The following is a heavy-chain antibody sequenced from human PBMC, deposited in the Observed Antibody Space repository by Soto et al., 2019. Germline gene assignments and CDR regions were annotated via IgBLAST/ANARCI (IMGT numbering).Heavy chain of an antibody. D-gene: IGHD2-2*02. CDR1: GGSISSGGYY. J-gene: IGHJ6*02. CDR3: ARTLVVPAAITGYGMDV. V-gene: IGHV4-31*03. Sequence: PSETLSLTCTVSGGSISSGGYYWSWIRQHPGKGLEWIGYIYYSGSTYYNPSLKSRVTISVDTSKNQFSLKLSSVTAADTAVYYCARTLVVPAAITGYGMDVWGQGTTVTVSS. CDR2: IYYSGST.